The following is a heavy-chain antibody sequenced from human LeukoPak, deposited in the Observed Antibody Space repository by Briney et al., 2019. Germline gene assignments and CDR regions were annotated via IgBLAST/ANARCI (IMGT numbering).Heavy chain of an antibody. CDR2: INPSGGST. J-gene: IGHJ3*02. CDR3: ARRFYDILTGYSLDAFDI. Sequence: ASVTVSCKASGYTFTSYYMHWVRQAPGQGLEWMGIINPSGGSTSYAQKFQGRVTMTRDTSTSTVYMELSSLRSEDTAVYYCARRFYDILTGYSLDAFDIWGQGTMVTVSS. D-gene: IGHD3-9*01. CDR1: GYTFTSYY. V-gene: IGHV1-46*01.